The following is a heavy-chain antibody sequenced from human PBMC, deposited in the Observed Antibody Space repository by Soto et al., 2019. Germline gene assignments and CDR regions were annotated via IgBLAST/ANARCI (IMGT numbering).Heavy chain of an antibody. CDR3: ARAVVEVGATQDPYYFDY. Sequence: LSLTCAVYGGSSSGYYWSWIRQPPGKGLEWIGEINHSGSTNYNPSLKSRVTISVDTSKNQFSLKLSSVTAADTAVYYCARAVVEVGATQDPYYFDYWGQGTLVTVSS. J-gene: IGHJ4*02. CDR2: INHSGST. D-gene: IGHD1-26*01. V-gene: IGHV4-34*01. CDR1: GGSSSGYY.